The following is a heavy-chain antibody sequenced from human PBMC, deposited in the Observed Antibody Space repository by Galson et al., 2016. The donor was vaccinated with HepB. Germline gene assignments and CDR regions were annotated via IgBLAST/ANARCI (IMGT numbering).Heavy chain of an antibody. J-gene: IGHJ4*02. CDR1: GFIVSNSR. D-gene: IGHD6-19*01. CDR2: ISGRDRIT. V-gene: IGHV3-23*01. CDR3: AKVGTGWYYFDY. Sequence: SLRLSCAASGFIVSNSRMGWVRQPPGKGLEWVSVISGRDRITYYADSVKGRFTISRDDSRNTLYLQINSLRVEDTAVYYCAKVGTGWYYFDYWGQGTLVTVAS.